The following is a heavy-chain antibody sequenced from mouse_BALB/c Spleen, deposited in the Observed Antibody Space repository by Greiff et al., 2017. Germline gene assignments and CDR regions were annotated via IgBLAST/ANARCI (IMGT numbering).Heavy chain of an antibody. Sequence: VKLVESGPGLVAPSQSLSITCTVSGFSLTSYGVHWVRQPPGKGLEWLGVIWAGGSTNYNSALMSRLSISKDNSKSQVFLKMNSLQTDDTAMYYCARKLLNYYAMDYWGQGTSVTVSS. D-gene: IGHD4-1*01. CDR2: IWAGGST. V-gene: IGHV2-9*02. J-gene: IGHJ4*01. CDR3: ARKLLNYYAMDY. CDR1: GFSLTSYG.